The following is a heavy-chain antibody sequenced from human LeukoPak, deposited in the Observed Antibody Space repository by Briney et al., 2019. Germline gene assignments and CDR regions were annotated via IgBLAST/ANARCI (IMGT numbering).Heavy chain of an antibody. V-gene: IGHV1-18*01. D-gene: IGHD3-3*01. CDR3: ARDDPRITIFGVVISPFDY. CDR2: ISAYNGNT. CDR1: GYTFTSYG. J-gene: IGHJ4*02. Sequence: ASVKVSRKASGYTFTSYGISWVRQAPGQGLEWMGWISAYNGNTNYAQKLQGRVTMTTDTSTSTAYVELRSLRSDDTAVYYCARDDPRITIFGVVISPFDYWGQGTLVTVSS.